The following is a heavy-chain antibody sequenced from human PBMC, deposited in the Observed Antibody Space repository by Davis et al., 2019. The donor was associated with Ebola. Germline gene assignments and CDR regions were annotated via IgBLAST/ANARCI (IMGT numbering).Heavy chain of an antibody. J-gene: IGHJ4*02. D-gene: IGHD6-13*01. Sequence: GESLKISCAASGFSFSSYWMSWVRRAPGKGLEWVANIKQDGSEKYYVDSVEGRFTISRDNAKNSLYLQMNSLRAEDTAVYYCARGPSTGNSFSYWGQGTLVTVSS. V-gene: IGHV3-7*01. CDR3: ARGPSTGNSFSY. CDR1: GFSFSSYW. CDR2: IKQDGSEK.